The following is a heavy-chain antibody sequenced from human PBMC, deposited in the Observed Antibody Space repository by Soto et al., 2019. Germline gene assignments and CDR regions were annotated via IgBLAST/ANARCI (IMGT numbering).Heavy chain of an antibody. CDR2: FDPEDGET. CDR3: ATDFRVDYGDYQTSAPEFDY. J-gene: IGHJ4*02. CDR1: GYTLTELS. D-gene: IGHD4-17*01. V-gene: IGHV1-24*01. Sequence: GASVKVSCKVSGYTLTELSMHWVRQAPGKGLEWLGGFDPEDGETIYAQKFQGRVTMTEDTSTDTAYMELSSLRSEDTAVYYCATDFRVDYGDYQTSAPEFDYWGQGTLVTVSS.